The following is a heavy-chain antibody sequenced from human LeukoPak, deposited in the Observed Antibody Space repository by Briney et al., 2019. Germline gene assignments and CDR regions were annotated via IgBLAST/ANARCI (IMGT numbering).Heavy chain of an antibody. CDR2: IIPIFGTA. Sequence: SVKVSCKASGGTFSSYAISWVRQAPGQGLEWMGGIIPIFGTANYAQKFQGRVTITTDESTSTAYMELSSLRSEDTAVYYCARGSRQWLVRLDYWGQGTLVTVSS. CDR3: ARGSRQWLVRLDY. CDR1: GGTFSSYA. D-gene: IGHD6-19*01. V-gene: IGHV1-69*05. J-gene: IGHJ4*02.